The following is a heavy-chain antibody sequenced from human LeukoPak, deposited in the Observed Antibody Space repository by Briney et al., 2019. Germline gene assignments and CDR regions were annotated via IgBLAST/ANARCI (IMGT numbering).Heavy chain of an antibody. Sequence: GGSLRLSCAASGFTFSAYEMNWVRQAPGKGLEWLSYISGSGDTIYYAESVKGQFTISRDNAKNSLYLQMSSLRAEDTAVYYCVSAYGGLLDYWGQGTLVTVSS. V-gene: IGHV3-48*03. CDR2: ISGSGDTI. D-gene: IGHD3-16*01. CDR1: GFTFSAYE. CDR3: VSAYGGLLDY. J-gene: IGHJ4*02.